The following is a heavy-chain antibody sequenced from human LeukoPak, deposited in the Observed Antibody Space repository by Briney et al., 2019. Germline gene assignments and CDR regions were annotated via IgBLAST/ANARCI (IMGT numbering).Heavy chain of an antibody. CDR1: GFTFSSYG. V-gene: IGHV3-33*01. CDR2: IWYDGSNK. J-gene: IGHJ3*02. D-gene: IGHD2-8*01. Sequence: GRSLRLSCAASGFTFSSYGMHWVRQAPGKGLEWVALIWYDGSNKYYADSVKGRFTISRDNSKNTLYLQMNSLRAEDTAVYYCARDPGYCFNGVCPDDAFDIWGQGPLGTVSS. CDR3: ARDPGYCFNGVCPDDAFDI.